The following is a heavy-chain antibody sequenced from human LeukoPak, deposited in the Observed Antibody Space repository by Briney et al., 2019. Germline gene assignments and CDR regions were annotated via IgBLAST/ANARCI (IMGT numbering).Heavy chain of an antibody. CDR1: GYTFTSYD. CDR3: ARAQRRGYSNRLLSDFDY. V-gene: IGHV1-8*01. D-gene: IGHD5-18*01. Sequence: ASVKVSCNASGYTFTSYDINWVRQATGQGLEWMGWMNPNSGNTGYAQKFQGRVTMTRNTSISTAYMELSSLRSEDTAVYYCARAQRRGYSNRLLSDFDYWGQGTLVTVSS. J-gene: IGHJ4*02. CDR2: MNPNSGNT.